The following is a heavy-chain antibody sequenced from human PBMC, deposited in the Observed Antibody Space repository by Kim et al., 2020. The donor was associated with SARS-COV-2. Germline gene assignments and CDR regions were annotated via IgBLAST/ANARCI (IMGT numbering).Heavy chain of an antibody. J-gene: IGHJ4*02. CDR2: IYTSGST. CDR3: ARIGDYGDYDQYFDY. CDR1: GGPISSGSYY. Sequence: SETLSLTCTVSGGPISSGSYYWSWIRQPAGKGLEWIGRIYTSGSTNYNPSLKSRVTISVDTSKNQFSLKLSSVTAADTAVYYCARIGDYGDYDQYFDYWGQGTLVTVSS. D-gene: IGHD4-17*01. V-gene: IGHV4-61*02.